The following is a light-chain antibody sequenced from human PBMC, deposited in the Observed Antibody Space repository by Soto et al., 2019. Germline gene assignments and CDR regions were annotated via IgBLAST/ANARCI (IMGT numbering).Light chain of an antibody. CDR2: DAS. CDR3: QQYNSYS. J-gene: IGKJ4*01. CDR1: QSISSW. V-gene: IGKV1-5*01. Sequence: DIQTTQSPSTLYASVGDRVTITCRASQSISSWLAWYQQKPGKAPKLLIYDASSLESGVPSRFSGSGSGTEFTLTISSLQPDDFATYYCQQYNSYSFGGGTKVDIK.